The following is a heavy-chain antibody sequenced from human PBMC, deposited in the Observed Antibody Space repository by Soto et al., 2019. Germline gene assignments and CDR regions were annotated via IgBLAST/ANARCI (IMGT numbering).Heavy chain of an antibody. Sequence: QVQLVESGGGVVQPGRSLRLSCAASGFTFSSYGMHWVRQAPGKGLEWVAGISYDGSNKYYADSVKGRFTISRDNSKNTLYLQMNSLRAEDTAVYYCAKEGVTYYYDSSGYYLDAFDIWGQGTMVTVSS. CDR3: AKEGVTYYYDSSGYYLDAFDI. D-gene: IGHD3-22*01. CDR1: GFTFSSYG. CDR2: ISYDGSNK. J-gene: IGHJ3*02. V-gene: IGHV3-30*18.